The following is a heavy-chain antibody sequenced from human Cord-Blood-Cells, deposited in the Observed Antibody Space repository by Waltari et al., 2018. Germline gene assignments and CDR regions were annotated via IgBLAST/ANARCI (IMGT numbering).Heavy chain of an antibody. CDR3: TRQGDT. CDR1: GFPFSSYA. V-gene: IGHV3-30-3*01. Sequence: QVQLVASGGGVVQPGRSLRLSCAASGFPFSSYAMNWVRQAPGKGLEWVAVISFDGSNKYYGTSVMGRITTPIDNSKNTLYQQMNSRRADDTAVHYCTRQGDTCGQGTVVTVSS. CDR2: ISFDGSNK. J-gene: IGHJ5*02.